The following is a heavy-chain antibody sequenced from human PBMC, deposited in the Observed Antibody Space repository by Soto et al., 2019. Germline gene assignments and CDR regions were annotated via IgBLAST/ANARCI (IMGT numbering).Heavy chain of an antibody. J-gene: IGHJ4*02. D-gene: IGHD6-19*01. CDR2: ISYDGSNK. V-gene: IGHV3-30*18. CDR1: GFTFSSYG. CDR3: AKSFVAVAGSDY. Sequence: QVQLVESGGGVVQPGRSLRLSCAASGFTFSSYGMHWVRQAPGKGLEWEAVISYDGSNKYYADSVKGRFTISRDNSKNTLYLQMNSLRAEDTAVYYCAKSFVAVAGSDYWGQGTLVTVSS.